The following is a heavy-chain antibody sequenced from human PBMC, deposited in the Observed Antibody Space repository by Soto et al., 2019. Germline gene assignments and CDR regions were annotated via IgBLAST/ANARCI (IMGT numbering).Heavy chain of an antibody. CDR2: IYYSGST. Sequence: SETLSLTCTVSGGSISSSSYYWGWIRQPPGKGLEWIGSIYYSGSTYYNPSLKSRVTISVDTSKNQFSLKLSSVTAADTAVYYCAIAMVPDAFDIWGQGTMVTVS. D-gene: IGHD3-10*01. J-gene: IGHJ3*02. V-gene: IGHV4-39*01. CDR1: GGSISSSSYY. CDR3: AIAMVPDAFDI.